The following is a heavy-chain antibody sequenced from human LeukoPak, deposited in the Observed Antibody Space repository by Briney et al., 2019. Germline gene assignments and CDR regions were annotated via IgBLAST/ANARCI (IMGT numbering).Heavy chain of an antibody. CDR3: AQQGGSCSSTSCYEDDYFDY. D-gene: IGHD2-2*01. CDR2: ISGSGGST. J-gene: IGHJ4*02. Sequence: PGGSLRLSCAASGFTFSSYAMSWVRQAPGNGLEWVSAISGSGGSTYYADSVKGRFTISRDNSKNTLYLQMNSLRAEDTAVYYCAQQGGSCSSTSCYEDDYFDYWDQGTLVTVSS. CDR1: GFTFSSYA. V-gene: IGHV3-23*01.